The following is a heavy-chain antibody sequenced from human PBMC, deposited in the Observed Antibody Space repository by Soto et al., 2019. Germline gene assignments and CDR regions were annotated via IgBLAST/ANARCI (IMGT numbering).Heavy chain of an antibody. CDR2: ISYDGSNK. CDR3: AKDQWEANDVDCSGGSCHTGGFDY. V-gene: IGHV3-30*18. D-gene: IGHD2-15*01. Sequence: QVQLVESGGGVVQPGRSLRLSCAASGFTFSSYGMHWVRQAPGKGLEWVAVISYDGSNKYYADSVKGRFTISRDNSKNTLYLQMNSLRAEDTAVYYCAKDQWEANDVDCSGGSCHTGGFDYWGQGTLVTVSS. J-gene: IGHJ4*02. CDR1: GFTFSSYG.